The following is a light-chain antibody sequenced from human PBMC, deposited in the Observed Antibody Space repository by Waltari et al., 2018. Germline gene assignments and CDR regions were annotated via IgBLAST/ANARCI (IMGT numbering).Light chain of an antibody. Sequence: SYELTQPPSVSVSPGQTASITCSGDELGDKYASWYQQKPGQSPVLVIDEDRRRPSGIPERFSGSNSGNTATLTISGTQAMDEADYYCQAWDSSIVFGGGTKLTVL. V-gene: IGLV3-1*01. CDR1: ELGDKY. CDR2: EDR. J-gene: IGLJ2*01. CDR3: QAWDSSIV.